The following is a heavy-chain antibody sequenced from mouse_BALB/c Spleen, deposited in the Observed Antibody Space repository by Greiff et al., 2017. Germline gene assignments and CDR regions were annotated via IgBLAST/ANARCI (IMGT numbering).Heavy chain of an antibody. D-gene: IGHD1-1*01. CDR2: IDPENGNT. J-gene: IGHJ2*01. CDR3: ARSNYGSSLDY. Sequence: VQLQQSGAELVRPGALVKLSCKASGFNIKDYYMHWVKQRPEQGLEWIGWIDPENGNTIYDPKFQGKASITADTSSNTAYLQLSSLTSEDTAVYYCARSNYGSSLDYWGQGTTLTVSS. CDR1: GFNIKDYY. V-gene: IGHV14-1*02.